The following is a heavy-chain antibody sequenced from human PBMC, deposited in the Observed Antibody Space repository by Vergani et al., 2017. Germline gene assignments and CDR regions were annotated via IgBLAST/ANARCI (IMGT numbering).Heavy chain of an antibody. CDR3: ARDRGCATISCYFSGAFDY. J-gene: IGHJ4*02. D-gene: IGHD2-2*01. Sequence: EVQLLQSEGAVVQPGGSLRLSCVASGFTFSSHAMSWVRQGHGQGLEWVSSIKNTGDSTHYADSVKGRFTISRDNSKNTLILQMNGLRAEDTAVYYCARDRGCATISCYFSGAFDYWGLGTLVSVSS. V-gene: IGHV3-23*01. CDR2: IKNTGDST. CDR1: GFTFSSHA.